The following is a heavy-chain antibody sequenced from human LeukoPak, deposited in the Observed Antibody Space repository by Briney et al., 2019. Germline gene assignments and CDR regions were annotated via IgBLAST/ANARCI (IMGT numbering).Heavy chain of an antibody. J-gene: IGHJ1*01. D-gene: IGHD3-10*01. CDR1: GGSLSSDY. CDR2: IYYSGST. Sequence: PSETLSLTCTVSGGSLSSDYWSWIRQPPGKGLEWIGHIYYSGSTNYNPSLKSRVTISVDTSKNQFSLKLNSVTAADTAVYYCARQTGYFRYWGQGTLVAVSS. V-gene: IGHV4-59*08. CDR3: ARQTGYFRY.